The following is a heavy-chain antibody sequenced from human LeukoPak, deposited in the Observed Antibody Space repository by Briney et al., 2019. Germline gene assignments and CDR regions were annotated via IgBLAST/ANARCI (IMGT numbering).Heavy chain of an antibody. V-gene: IGHV4-61*02. CDR3: TRDGVGGDGYNSHY. Sequence: SQTLSLTCTVSGGSIGGGSFYWSWIRQPAGKGLEWIGRMYTSGRTDYNPSLKRRVTFSVGTSKNQFPLRLTSVTAADTAVYYCTRDGVGGDGYNSHYWGQGVLVTVSS. CDR1: GGSIGGGSFY. J-gene: IGHJ4*02. D-gene: IGHD5-24*01. CDR2: MYTSGRT.